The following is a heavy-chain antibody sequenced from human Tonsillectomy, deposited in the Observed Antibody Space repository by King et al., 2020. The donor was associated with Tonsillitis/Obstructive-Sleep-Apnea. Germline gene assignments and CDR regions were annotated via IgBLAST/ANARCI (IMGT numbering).Heavy chain of an antibody. CDR3: ARGPRGYSYGSVDY. J-gene: IGHJ4*02. D-gene: IGHD5-18*01. V-gene: IGHV1-2*02. CDR2: INPNSGGT. CDR1: GYTFTDYY. Sequence: VQLVESGAEVKKPGASVKVSCKASGYTFTDYYMHWVRQAPGQGLEWMGWINPNSGGTDSAQKFRGRVTMTRDTSISTAYMVLSSLTSDDTAVYYCARGPRGYSYGSVDYWGQGTLVTVSS.